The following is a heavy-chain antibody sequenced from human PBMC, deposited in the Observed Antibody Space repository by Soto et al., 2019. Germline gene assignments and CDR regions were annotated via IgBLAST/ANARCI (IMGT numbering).Heavy chain of an antibody. D-gene: IGHD4-17*01. CDR1: GYTFTNYG. Sequence: QVHLVQSGAEVKNPGASVKVSCKASGYTFTNYGISWVRQAPGQGLEWMGWIAVNSGNTYSAQKVQGRLTMTTDTSTSTAYMELRSLESDETAVYYCARATTATTYGGYWGQGTLVTVSS. CDR3: ARATTATTYGGY. J-gene: IGHJ4*02. V-gene: IGHV1-18*01. CDR2: IAVNSGNT.